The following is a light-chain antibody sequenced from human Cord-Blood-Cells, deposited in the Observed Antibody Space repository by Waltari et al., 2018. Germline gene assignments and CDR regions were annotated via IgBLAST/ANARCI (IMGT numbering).Light chain of an antibody. J-gene: IGKJ2*03. CDR1: QSVSSN. V-gene: IGKV3-15*01. CDR2: GAS. CDR3: QQYNNWYS. Sequence: EIVMTQSPATLSVSPGERATLSCRASQSVSSNLAWYQQKPGQAPRLLIYGASTRATGIPAMFSGSGAGTECTLIISSLQAECVAVYYCQQYNNWYSFGQGTKLEIK.